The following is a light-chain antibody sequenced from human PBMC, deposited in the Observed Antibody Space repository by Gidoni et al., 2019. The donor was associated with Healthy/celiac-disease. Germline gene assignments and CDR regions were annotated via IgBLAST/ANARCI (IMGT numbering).Light chain of an antibody. CDR1: SSDVGGYNY. J-gene: IGLJ2*01. CDR3: CSCAGSYTSVV. CDR2: DVS. Sequence: QSALTQPRSASRSPGQSVTISCPGTSSDVGGYNYVSWYHQHPGQAPKLMISDVSKRPSGVPERCSGSKSGNTASLTISGLQAEDEADYYCCSCAGSYTSVVFGGGTKLTVL. V-gene: IGLV2-11*01.